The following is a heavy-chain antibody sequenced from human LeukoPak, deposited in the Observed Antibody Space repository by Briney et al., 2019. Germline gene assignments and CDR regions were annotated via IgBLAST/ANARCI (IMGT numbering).Heavy chain of an antibody. CDR2: FDPEDGET. CDR1: GYTLTELS. CDR3: ATVGRGSYLGGYFDY. Sequence: GASVKVSCKVSGYTLTELSMHWVRQAPGKGLEWMGGFDPEDGETIYAQKFQGRVTMTEDTSTDTVYMELSSLRSEDTAVYYCATVGRGSYLGGYFDYWGQGTLVTVSS. V-gene: IGHV1-24*01. D-gene: IGHD1-26*01. J-gene: IGHJ4*02.